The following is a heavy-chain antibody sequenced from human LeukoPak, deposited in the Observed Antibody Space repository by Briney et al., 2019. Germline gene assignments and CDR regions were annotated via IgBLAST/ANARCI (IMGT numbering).Heavy chain of an antibody. J-gene: IGHJ4*02. D-gene: IGHD4-17*01. Sequence: SETLSLTCTVSGGSISSSSYYWGWIRRPPGKGLEWIGSIYYSGSTYYNPSLKSRVTISVDTSKNQFSLKLSSVTAADTAEYYCARHLGDYTVPFGYWGQGTLVPVSS. CDR3: ARHLGDYTVPFGY. V-gene: IGHV4-39*01. CDR2: IYYSGST. CDR1: GGSISSSSYY.